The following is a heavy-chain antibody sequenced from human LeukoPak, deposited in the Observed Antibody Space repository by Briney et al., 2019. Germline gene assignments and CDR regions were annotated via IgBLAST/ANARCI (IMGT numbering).Heavy chain of an antibody. D-gene: IGHD3-3*01. CDR1: GFTFSGYW. CDR2: IKQDGSEK. Sequence: GGSLRLSCAASGFTFSGYWMSWVRQAPGKGLEWVANIKQDGSEKYYVDSVKGRFTISRDNAKNSLYLQMNSLRAEDTAVYYCAREGLRFLEWLSPDRYYGMDVWGQGTTVTVSS. CDR3: AREGLRFLEWLSPDRYYGMDV. V-gene: IGHV3-7*01. J-gene: IGHJ6*02.